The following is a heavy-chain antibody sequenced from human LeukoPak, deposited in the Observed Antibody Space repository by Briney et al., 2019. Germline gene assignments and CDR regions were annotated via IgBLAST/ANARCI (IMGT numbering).Heavy chain of an antibody. CDR2: INHSGST. J-gene: IGHJ3*02. V-gene: IGHV4-34*01. CDR3: AAGGVLRYFDWLSEDDAFDI. CDR1: GGSFSGYY. Sequence: SETLSLTCAVYGGSFSGYYWSWIRQPPGKGLEWIGEINHSGSTNYNPSLKSRVTISVDTSKNQFSLKLSSVTAADTAVYYCAAGGVLRYFDWLSEDDAFDIWGQGTMVTVSS. D-gene: IGHD3-9*01.